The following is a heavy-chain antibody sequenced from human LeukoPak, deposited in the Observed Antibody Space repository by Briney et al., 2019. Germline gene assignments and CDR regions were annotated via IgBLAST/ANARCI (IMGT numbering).Heavy chain of an antibody. Sequence: PSETLSLTCTVSGGSISSYYWSWIRQPPGKGLEWIGYVYYSGSTNYNPSLKSRVTISVDTSKDQFSLNLSSVTAADTAVHYCARGQITAEYWGQGTLVTVSS. CDR1: GGSISSYY. CDR3: ARGQITAEY. V-gene: IGHV4-59*01. J-gene: IGHJ4*02. CDR2: VYYSGST. D-gene: IGHD1-14*01.